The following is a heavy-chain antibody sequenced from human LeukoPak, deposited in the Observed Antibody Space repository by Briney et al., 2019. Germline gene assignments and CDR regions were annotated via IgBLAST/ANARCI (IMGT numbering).Heavy chain of an antibody. CDR3: ARGYYYASGSPGY. V-gene: IGHV4-34*01. CDR1: GGSISSYY. D-gene: IGHD3-10*01. CDR2: INHSGST. Sequence: SETLSLTCTVSGGSISSYYWSWIRQPPGKGLEWIGEINHSGSTNYNPSLKSRLTISLDTSKNQFSLRLSSVTAADTAVYYCARGYYYASGSPGYWGQGTLVTVSS. J-gene: IGHJ4*02.